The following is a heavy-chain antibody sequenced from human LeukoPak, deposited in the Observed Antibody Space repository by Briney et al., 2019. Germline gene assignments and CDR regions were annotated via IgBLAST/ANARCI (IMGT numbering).Heavy chain of an antibody. CDR2: IIPIFGTA. CDR1: GGTFSSYA. D-gene: IGHD6-19*01. J-gene: IGHJ3*02. CDR3: ARRAVAALGAFDI. V-gene: IGHV1-69*13. Sequence: ASVKVSCKASGGTFSSYAISWVQQAPGQGLEWMGGIIPIFGTANYAQKFQGRVTITADESTSTAYMELSSLRSEDTAVYYCARRAVAALGAFDIWGQGTMVTVSS.